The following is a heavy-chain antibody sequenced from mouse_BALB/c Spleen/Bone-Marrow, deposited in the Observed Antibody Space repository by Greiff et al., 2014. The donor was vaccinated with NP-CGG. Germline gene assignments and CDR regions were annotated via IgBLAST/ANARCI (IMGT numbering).Heavy chain of an antibody. J-gene: IGHJ1*01. V-gene: IGHV14-3*02. CDR1: GFNIKDTY. CDR2: IDPANGNT. Sequence: EVQLQQSGAELVKPGASVKLSCTASGFNIKDTYMHWVKQRPEQGLEWIGRIDPANGNTKYDPKFQGKATITADTSSNTAYLQLSSLTSEDTAVYYCASYRYAWYFDVWGAGTMVTVSS. D-gene: IGHD2-14*01. CDR3: ASYRYAWYFDV.